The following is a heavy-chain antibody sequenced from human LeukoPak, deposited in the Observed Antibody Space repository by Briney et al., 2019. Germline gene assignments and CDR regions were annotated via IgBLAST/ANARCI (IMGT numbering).Heavy chain of an antibody. CDR3: ARGPIVVVPAASGMDV. CDR2: INHSGST. CDR1: GGSLSSGSYY. D-gene: IGHD2-2*01. J-gene: IGHJ6*02. V-gene: IGHV4-39*07. Sequence: SEALSLTCTVSGGSLSSGSYYWSWIRQPPGKGLEWIGEINHSGSTNYNPSLKSRVTISVDTSKNQFSLKLSSVTAADTAVYYCARGPIVVVPAASGMDVWGQGTTVTVSS.